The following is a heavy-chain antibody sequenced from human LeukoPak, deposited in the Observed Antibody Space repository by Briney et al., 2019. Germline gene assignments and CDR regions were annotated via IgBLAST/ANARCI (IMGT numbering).Heavy chain of an antibody. Sequence: ASVKVSCKVSGYTLTELSMHWVRQAPGKGLEWMGGFDPEDGETIYAQKFQGRVTMTEDTSTDTAYMELSSLRSEDTAVYYCATYCSGGSCYSPWFDPWGQGTLVTVSS. CDR2: FDPEDGET. V-gene: IGHV1-24*01. CDR1: GYTLTELS. J-gene: IGHJ5*02. CDR3: ATYCSGGSCYSPWFDP. D-gene: IGHD2-15*01.